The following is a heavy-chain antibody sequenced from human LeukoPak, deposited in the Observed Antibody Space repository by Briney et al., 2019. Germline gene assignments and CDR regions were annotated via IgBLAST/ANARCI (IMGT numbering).Heavy chain of an antibody. V-gene: IGHV4-39*01. CDR2: IYYSGST. Sequence: SETLSLTCTVSGGSISSSYYYWGWIRQPPGKGLEWIGSIYYSGSTYYNPSLKSRVTISVDTSKNQFSLKLSSVTAADTAVYYCASQSSKYNWNYGEFDYWAREPWSPSPQ. D-gene: IGHD1-7*01. CDR1: GGSISSSYYY. CDR3: ASQSSKYNWNYGEFDY. J-gene: IGHJ4*02.